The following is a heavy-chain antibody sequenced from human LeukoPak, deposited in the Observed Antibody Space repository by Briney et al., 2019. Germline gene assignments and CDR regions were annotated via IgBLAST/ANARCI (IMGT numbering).Heavy chain of an antibody. CDR3: TRGSLSGSSRDD. D-gene: IGHD1-26*01. CDR1: GYTFTGYD. J-gene: IGHJ6*01. CDR2: MNPDTGDT. Sequence: ASVRLSPKASGYTFTGYDIDWVRQATGQGLEWMGWMNPDTGDTGYAQKFQGRVTMTRNTSIDTAYMELSGLRSEDSAVYYCTRGSLSGSSRDDWG. V-gene: IGHV1-8*01.